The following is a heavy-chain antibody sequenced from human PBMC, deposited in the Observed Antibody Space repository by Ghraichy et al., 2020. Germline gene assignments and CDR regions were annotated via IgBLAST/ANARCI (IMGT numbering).Heavy chain of an antibody. Sequence: SETLSLTCAVYGGSFSGYYWSWIRQPPGKGLEWIGEINHSGSTNYNPSLKSRVTISVDTSKNQFSLKLSSVTAADTAVYYCARGSGGSPGVDFDYWGQGTLVTVSS. J-gene: IGHJ4*02. V-gene: IGHV4-34*01. CDR3: ARGSGGSPGVDFDY. D-gene: IGHD3-16*01. CDR1: GGSFSGYY. CDR2: INHSGST.